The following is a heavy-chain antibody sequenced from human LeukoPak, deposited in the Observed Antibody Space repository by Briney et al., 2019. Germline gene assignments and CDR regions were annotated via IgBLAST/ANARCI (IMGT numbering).Heavy chain of an antibody. J-gene: IGHJ3*02. Sequence: GASVKVSCKASGYTFTSYGISWVRQAPGQGLEWMGWISAYNGNTNYAQKLQGRVTMTTDTSTSTVYMELRSLRSDDTAVYYCARDRWGDILTGYYPARDAFDIWGQGTMVTVSS. D-gene: IGHD3-9*01. CDR3: ARDRWGDILTGYYPARDAFDI. V-gene: IGHV1-18*01. CDR2: ISAYNGNT. CDR1: GYTFTSYG.